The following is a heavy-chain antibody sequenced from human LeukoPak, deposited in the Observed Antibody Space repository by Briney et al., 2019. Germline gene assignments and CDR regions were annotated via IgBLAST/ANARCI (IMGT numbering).Heavy chain of an antibody. J-gene: IGHJ2*01. CDR1: GGSLTDYY. Sequence: SETLSLTCAVYGGSLTDYYWAWIRQPPGKGLEWIGEINHSGSTNYSPSLKSRVTISLDTSNNQFFLKLNSVTAADTAVYYCAREDWYFDLWGRGTLVTLSS. CDR2: INHSGST. V-gene: IGHV4-34*01. CDR3: AREDWYFDL.